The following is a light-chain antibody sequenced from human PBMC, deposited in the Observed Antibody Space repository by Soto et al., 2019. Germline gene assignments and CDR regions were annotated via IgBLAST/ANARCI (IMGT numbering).Light chain of an antibody. CDR3: QSYDSSLSGSYVV. CDR1: SSNIGAGYD. J-gene: IGLJ2*01. CDR2: GNS. Sequence: SVLTQPPSVSGAPGQRVTISCTGSSSNIGAGYDVHWYQQLPGTAPKLLIYGNSNRPSGVPDRFSGSKSGTSASLAITGLQAEDEADYYCQSYDSSLSGSYVVFGGGTKLTV. V-gene: IGLV1-40*01.